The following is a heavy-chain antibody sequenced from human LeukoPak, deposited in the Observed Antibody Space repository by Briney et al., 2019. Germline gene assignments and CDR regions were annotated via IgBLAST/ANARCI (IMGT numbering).Heavy chain of an antibody. CDR2: IYYSGST. V-gene: IGHV4-39*01. CDR1: GGSIGNTNYY. CDR3: ARLPSSRAGYYFDY. J-gene: IGHJ4*02. Sequence: SETLSLTCTVSGGSIGNTNYYWGWIRQPPGKGLEWIGSIYYSGSTYYNPSLKSRVTISVDTSKYQFSLKLSSVTAADTAVYYCARLPSSRAGYYFDYWGQGTLVTVSS. D-gene: IGHD3-10*01.